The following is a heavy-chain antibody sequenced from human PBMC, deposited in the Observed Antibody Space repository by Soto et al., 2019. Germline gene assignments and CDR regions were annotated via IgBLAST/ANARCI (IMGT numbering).Heavy chain of an antibody. CDR1: GFTFSSYA. V-gene: IGHV3-30-3*01. Sequence: GGSLRLSCAASGFTFSSYAMHWVRQAPGKGLEWVAVISYDGSNKYYADSVKGRFTISRDNSKNTLYLQMNSLRAEDTAVYYCARGSSSGWTFDYWGQGTLVTVS. J-gene: IGHJ4*02. CDR2: ISYDGSNK. D-gene: IGHD6-19*01. CDR3: ARGSSSGWTFDY.